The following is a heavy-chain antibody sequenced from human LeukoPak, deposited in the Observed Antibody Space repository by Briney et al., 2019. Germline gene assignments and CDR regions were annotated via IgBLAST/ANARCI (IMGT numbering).Heavy chain of an antibody. CDR1: GFTFSGYA. J-gene: IGHJ3*02. CDR3: ARGGVGAFDI. CDR2: ISGSGHSGSGHTT. Sequence: PGGSLRLSCAASGFTFSGYAMYWVRQAPGRGLAWVSSISGSGHSGSGHTTYYGDSVKGRFTISRDNSKNTVFLQMDSLGADDTAVYYCARGGVGAFDIWGQGTMVTVSS. V-gene: IGHV3-23*01.